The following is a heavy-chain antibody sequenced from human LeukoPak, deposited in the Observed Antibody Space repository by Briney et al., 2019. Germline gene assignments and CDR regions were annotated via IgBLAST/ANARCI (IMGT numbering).Heavy chain of an antibody. V-gene: IGHV3-23*01. CDR1: GFTFSTHA. CDR3: AKSPGFTVVTSFDW. J-gene: IGHJ4*02. CDR2: ISGSGDGT. D-gene: IGHD4-23*01. Sequence: GGSLRLSCAASGFTFSTHAMSWVRQAPGKGLEWVSVISGSGDGTYYADSVKGRFTISRDNSKNTLYLQMNSLRVEDTAVYSCAKSPGFTVVTSFDWWGQGTLVTVSS.